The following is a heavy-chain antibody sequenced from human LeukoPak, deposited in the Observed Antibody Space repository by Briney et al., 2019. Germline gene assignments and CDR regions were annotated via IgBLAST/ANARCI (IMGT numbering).Heavy chain of an antibody. CDR3: ARGTYYYDSSGYDY. D-gene: IGHD3-22*01. Sequence: PSETLSLTCTVSGGSISSYYWSWIRQPPGKGLEWIGYIYYSGSTNYNPSLKSRVTISVDTSKNQFSLKLSSVTAADTAMYYCARGTYYYDSSGYDYWGQGTLVTVSS. CDR2: IYYSGST. V-gene: IGHV4-59*01. J-gene: IGHJ4*02. CDR1: GGSISSYY.